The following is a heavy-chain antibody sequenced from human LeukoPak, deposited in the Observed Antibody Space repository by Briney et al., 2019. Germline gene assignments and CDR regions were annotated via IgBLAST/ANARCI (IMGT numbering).Heavy chain of an antibody. CDR3: ARGFHFYASGTYSGAFDY. CDR2: IYSGGGT. D-gene: IGHD3-10*01. Sequence: GGSLRLSCSASGFSVTSNYMSWVRQAPGKGLQWVSVIYSGGGTDYAGSVRGRFTISRDNSKNMLHLQMDNLRAEDTAVYYCARGFHFYASGTYSGAFDYWGQGTLVTVSS. V-gene: IGHV3-53*01. J-gene: IGHJ4*02. CDR1: GFSVTSNY.